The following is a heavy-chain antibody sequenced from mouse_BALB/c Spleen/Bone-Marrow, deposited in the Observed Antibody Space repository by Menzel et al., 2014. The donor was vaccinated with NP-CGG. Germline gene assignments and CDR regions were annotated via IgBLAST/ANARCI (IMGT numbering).Heavy chain of an antibody. CDR3: ARDENVGIYWYFDV. Sequence: EVMLVESGGGLVQPGGSLRLSCETSGFTFTAYYMSWVRQPPGKALEWLGFIRNKAKGSTPDYSASVKGRFTISRDNSQSISYLQMNTLRAEDSATYYCARDENVGIYWYFDVWGAGTTVTVSS. J-gene: IGHJ1*01. V-gene: IGHV7-3*02. CDR2: IRNKAKGSTP. CDR1: GFTFTAYY.